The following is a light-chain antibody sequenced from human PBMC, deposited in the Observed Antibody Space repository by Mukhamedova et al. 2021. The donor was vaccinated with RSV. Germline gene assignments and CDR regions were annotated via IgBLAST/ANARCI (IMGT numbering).Light chain of an antibody. CDR3: QQTDSSPYT. Sequence: WYQRRVHGRAPKLLISSSSRLHSGVPSRFSGSGSGADFTLSISGVQPEDVATYFCQQTDSSPYTFGQGTEVDIK. J-gene: IGKJ2*01. CDR2: SSS. V-gene: IGKV1-39*01.